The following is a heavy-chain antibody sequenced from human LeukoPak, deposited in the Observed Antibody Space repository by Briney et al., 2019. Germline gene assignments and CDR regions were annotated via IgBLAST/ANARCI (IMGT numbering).Heavy chain of an antibody. CDR2: IYTSGST. J-gene: IGHJ4*02. D-gene: IGHD4-17*01. V-gene: IGHV4-61*02. Sequence: SETLSLTCTVSGGSISSGSYYWSWIRQPAGKGLEWIGRIYTSGSTNYNPSLKSRVTISVDTSKNQFSLKLSSVTAADTAVYYCASPKYDYGDYEEDYWGQGTLVTISS. CDR3: ASPKYDYGDYEEDY. CDR1: GGSISSGSYY.